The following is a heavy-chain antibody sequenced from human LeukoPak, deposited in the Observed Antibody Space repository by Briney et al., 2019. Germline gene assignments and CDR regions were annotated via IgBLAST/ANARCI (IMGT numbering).Heavy chain of an antibody. CDR1: ELTFSSYG. Sequence: GGSLRLSCAASELTFSSYGMCWVRQAPEKGLEWVSTIGGSGGGPYYADSVQGRFTISRDNSKNTLYLQMNSLKTEYTAVYYCIRDYNYLWGSYRPEAFDIWGQGTMVTVSS. CDR3: IRDYNYLWGSYRPEAFDI. V-gene: IGHV3-23*01. D-gene: IGHD3-16*02. J-gene: IGHJ3*02. CDR2: IGGSGGGP.